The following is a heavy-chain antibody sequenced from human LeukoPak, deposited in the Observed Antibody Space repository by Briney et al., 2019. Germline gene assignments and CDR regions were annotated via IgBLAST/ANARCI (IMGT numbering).Heavy chain of an antibody. Sequence: GGSLRLSCAASGFTFSSYWMTWVRQAPGKGLEWVANINQDGSEKCYVDSVKGRFTISRDNAKNSLSLQMNSLRVEDTAVYYCARGVVVAPRSAFDIWGQGTMVTVSS. D-gene: IGHD2-2*01. CDR1: GFTFSSYW. CDR2: INQDGSEK. V-gene: IGHV3-7*01. J-gene: IGHJ3*02. CDR3: ARGVVVAPRSAFDI.